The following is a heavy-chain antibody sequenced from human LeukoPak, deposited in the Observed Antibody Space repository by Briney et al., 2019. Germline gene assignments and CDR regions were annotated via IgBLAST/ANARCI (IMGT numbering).Heavy chain of an antibody. CDR2: INWNGGST. D-gene: IGHD6-19*01. V-gene: IGHV3-20*04. CDR3: ARDLVAVAGTLRFDP. J-gene: IGHJ5*02. Sequence: GGSLRLSCAASGFTFDDYGMSLVRQAPGKGLEWVSGINWNGGSTGYADSVKGRFTISRDNAKNSLYLQMNSLRAEDTALYYCARDLVAVAGTLRFDPWGQGTLVTVSS. CDR1: GFTFDDYG.